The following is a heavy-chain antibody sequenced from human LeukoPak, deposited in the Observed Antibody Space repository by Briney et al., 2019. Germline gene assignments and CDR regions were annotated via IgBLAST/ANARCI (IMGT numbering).Heavy chain of an antibody. V-gene: IGHV3-30*03. CDR3: ARTRDGHSAYFDY. CDR1: GFTFSNYD. CDR2: ISSDGSNK. Sequence: PGRSLRLSCAASGFTFSNYDTHWVRQAPGKGLEWVAVISSDGSNKNYADSVKGRFTISRDNSKNTLYLQMNSLRAEDTAVYYCARTRDGHSAYFDYWGQGTLVTVSS. J-gene: IGHJ4*02. D-gene: IGHD5-24*01.